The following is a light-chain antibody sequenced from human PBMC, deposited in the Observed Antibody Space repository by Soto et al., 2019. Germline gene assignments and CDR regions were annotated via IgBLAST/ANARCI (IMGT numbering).Light chain of an antibody. V-gene: IGLV2-8*01. Sequence: QSVLTQPPSASGSPGQSVTISCTGSRSDIGDSNYVSWYQQHPRKAPKLIISEVINRPSGVPDRFSASKSGNTASLTISGLQAEDEADYYCASKAGSSSHVVFGGGTKVTVL. CDR2: EVI. CDR1: RSDIGDSNY. J-gene: IGLJ2*01. CDR3: ASKAGSSSHVV.